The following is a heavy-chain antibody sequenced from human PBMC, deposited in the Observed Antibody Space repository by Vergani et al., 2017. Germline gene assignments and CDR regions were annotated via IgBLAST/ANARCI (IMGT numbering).Heavy chain of an antibody. Sequence: QVQLVQSGAEVKKPGASVKVSCKASGYTFTSYGISWVRQAPGQGLEWMGWISAYNGNINYAQKLQGSVTMTTYTSTSTAYMKLMSLRADDTAVYYCAGDGGGSYDYFDYWGQGTLVTVSS. CDR3: AGDGGGSYDYFDY. J-gene: IGHJ4*02. V-gene: IGHV1-18*01. D-gene: IGHD1-26*01. CDR1: GYTFTSYG. CDR2: ISAYNGNI.